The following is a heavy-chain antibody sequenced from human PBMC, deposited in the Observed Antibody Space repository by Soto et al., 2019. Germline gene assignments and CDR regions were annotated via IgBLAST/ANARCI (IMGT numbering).Heavy chain of an antibody. CDR3: TREEQVYDFWSGYIDY. CDR1: GFTFGDYA. CDR2: IRSKAYGGTT. D-gene: IGHD3-3*01. Sequence: GGSLRPSCTASGFTFGDYAMSWFRQAPGKGLEWVGFIRSKAYGGTTEYAASVKGRFTISRDDSKSIAYLQMNSLKTEDTAVYYCTREEQVYDFWSGYIDYWGQGTLVTVSS. J-gene: IGHJ4*02. V-gene: IGHV3-49*03.